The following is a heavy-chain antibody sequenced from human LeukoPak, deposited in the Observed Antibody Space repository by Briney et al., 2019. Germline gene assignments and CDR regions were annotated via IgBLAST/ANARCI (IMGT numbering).Heavy chain of an antibody. D-gene: IGHD3-22*01. V-gene: IGHV3-33*01. CDR3: ARDLGYDSSAH. Sequence: GGSLRLSCAASGFTFSSYGMHWVRQAPGKGLEWVAVIWYDGSNKYYADSVKGRFTISRDNSKNTLYLQMNSLRAEDTAVYYCARDLGYDSSAHWGQGTLVTVSS. J-gene: IGHJ4*02. CDR1: GFTFSSYG. CDR2: IWYDGSNK.